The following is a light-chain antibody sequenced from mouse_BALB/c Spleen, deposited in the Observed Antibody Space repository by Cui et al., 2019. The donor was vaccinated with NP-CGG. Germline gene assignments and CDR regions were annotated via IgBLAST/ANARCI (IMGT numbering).Light chain of an antibody. V-gene: IGLV1*01. CDR1: TGAVTTSNY. Sequence: QPVVTQESAFTTSPGETVTLTCRSSTGAVTTSNYANWVQEKPDHLFTGLIGGSNNRAPGVPARFSGSLIGDKAALTITGAQTEDEAIYFSIIFGSGTKVTVL. CDR2: GSN. J-gene: IGLJ3*01. CDR3: II.